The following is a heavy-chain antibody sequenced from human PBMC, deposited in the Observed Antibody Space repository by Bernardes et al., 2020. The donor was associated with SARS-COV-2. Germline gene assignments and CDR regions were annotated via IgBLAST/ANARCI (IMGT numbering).Heavy chain of an antibody. CDR2: INFNSGGA. V-gene: IGHV1-2*02. D-gene: IGHD3-10*01. CDR3: ARDRGGGGVDP. J-gene: IGHJ5*02. Sequence: ASVKVSCKASGYTLSGYYMNWVRQAPGQGLEWMGWINFNSGGANYAPNFQGRVTMTRDTSITTVYMELNRLTSDDTAIYYCARDRGGGGVDPWGQGTLVTVSS. CDR1: GYTLSGYY.